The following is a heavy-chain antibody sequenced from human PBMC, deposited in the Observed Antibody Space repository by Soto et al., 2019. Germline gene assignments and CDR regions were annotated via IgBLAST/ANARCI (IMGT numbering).Heavy chain of an antibody. Sequence: LPETLSLTCTVSGGSISSYYWSWIRQPPGKGLEWIGYIYYSGSTNYNPSLKSRVTISVDTSKNQFSLKLSSVTAADTAVYYCARVLRYCSGGSCYTVDPWGQGTLVTVSS. J-gene: IGHJ5*02. CDR2: IYYSGST. V-gene: IGHV4-59*01. D-gene: IGHD2-15*01. CDR3: ARVLRYCSGGSCYTVDP. CDR1: GGSISSYY.